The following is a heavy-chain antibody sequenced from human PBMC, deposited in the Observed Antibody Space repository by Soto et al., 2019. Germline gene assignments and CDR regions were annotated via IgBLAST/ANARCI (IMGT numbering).Heavy chain of an antibody. CDR3: AEHAGNGPYFDS. CDR1: GGSIGNSNW. Sequence: PSETLSLTCAVSGGSIGNSNWWSWVRQSPGKGLEWIGEVHQSGSTNYSPSLKSRVTISVDKSKNQFSLNLSSVTAADTAVYYCAEHAGNGPYFDSWGQGSPVTVSS. CDR2: VHQSGST. J-gene: IGHJ4*02. D-gene: IGHD1-1*01. V-gene: IGHV4-4*02.